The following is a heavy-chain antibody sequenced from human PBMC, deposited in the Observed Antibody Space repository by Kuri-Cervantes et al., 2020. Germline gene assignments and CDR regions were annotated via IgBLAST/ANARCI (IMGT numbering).Heavy chain of an antibody. CDR1: GFTFDDYA. CDR2: ISWDSGLI. D-gene: IGHD2-15*01. V-gene: IGHV3-9*01. J-gene: IGHJ4*02. CDR3: AKADRGFCEDGICYGAYDY. Sequence: GGSLRLSCAASGFTFDDYAMHWVRQAPGRGLEWVSGISWDSGLIDYADSVKGRFTISRDNAKNSIHLQMNSLRPEDTALYYCAKADRGFCEDGICYGAYDYWGQGTLVTVSS.